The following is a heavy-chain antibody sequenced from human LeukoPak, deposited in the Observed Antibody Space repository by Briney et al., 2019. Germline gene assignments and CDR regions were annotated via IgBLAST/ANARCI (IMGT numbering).Heavy chain of an antibody. V-gene: IGHV3-11*06. J-gene: IGHJ4*02. Sequence: GGSLRLSCAASGFTFSDYYMSWIRQAPGKGLEWVSYISSSSSYTNYADSVKGRFTISRDNAKNSLYLQMNSLRAEDTAVYYCARDAEYSGYDYPSDDWGQGTLVTVSS. D-gene: IGHD5-12*01. CDR1: GFTFSDYY. CDR3: ARDAEYSGYDYPSDD. CDR2: ISSSSSYT.